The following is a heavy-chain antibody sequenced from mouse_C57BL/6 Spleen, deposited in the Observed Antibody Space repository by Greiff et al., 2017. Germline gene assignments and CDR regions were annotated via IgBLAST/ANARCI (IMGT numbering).Heavy chain of an antibody. J-gene: IGHJ3*01. D-gene: IGHD2-4*01. V-gene: IGHV1-26*01. CDR3: SYDYGGAY. CDR2: INPNNGGT. CDR1: GYTFTDYY. Sequence: EVQLQQSGPELVKPGASVKISCKASGYTFTDYYMNWVKQSHGKSLEWIGDINPNNGGTSYNQKFKGKATLTVDKSSSTAYMELRSLTSEDSAVYYCSYDYGGAYWGQGTLVTVSA.